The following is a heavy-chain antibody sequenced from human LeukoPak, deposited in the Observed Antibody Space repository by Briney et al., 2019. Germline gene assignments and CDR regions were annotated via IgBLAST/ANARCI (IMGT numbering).Heavy chain of an antibody. D-gene: IGHD1-26*01. J-gene: IGHJ4*02. CDR1: GDSVSSNSAA. CDR3: ARDQGGSYYFDY. CDR2: TYYRSKWYN. V-gene: IGHV6-1*01. Sequence: SQTLSLTCDISGDSVSSNSAAWNWISQSPSRGLEWLGRTYYRSKWYNDYAASVKSRISINPGTSKTQFSLHLNSVTPEDTAVYYCARDQGGSYYFDYWGQGTLVTVSS.